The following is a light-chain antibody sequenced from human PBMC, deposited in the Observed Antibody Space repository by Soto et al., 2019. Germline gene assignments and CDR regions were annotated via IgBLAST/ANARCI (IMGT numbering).Light chain of an antibody. CDR1: SSNIGSKY. CDR3: AAWDVRLNGWV. CDR2: RNN. J-gene: IGLJ3*02. V-gene: IGLV1-47*01. Sequence: QAVVTQPPSASGTPGQRVTISCSGSSSNIGSKYVSWFRHFPGTAPRLLMFRNNQRPSGVPDRFSGSKSGTSASLAISGLRSDDEADYYCAAWDVRLNGWVFGGGTKLTVL.